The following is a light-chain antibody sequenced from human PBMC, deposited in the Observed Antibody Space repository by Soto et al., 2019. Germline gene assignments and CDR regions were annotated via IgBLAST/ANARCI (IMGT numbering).Light chain of an antibody. Sequence: EIVLTQSPGTLSLSPGERATLSCRDSQSVTSSYLAWYQQKPGQAPRLLIYGASSSATGIPERFSGSGSGKDFTVTISRLEPEDFAVYYCLQYGSSPLTFGGGTKVEIK. CDR3: LQYGSSPLT. V-gene: IGKV3-20*01. J-gene: IGKJ4*01. CDR1: QSVTSSY. CDR2: GAS.